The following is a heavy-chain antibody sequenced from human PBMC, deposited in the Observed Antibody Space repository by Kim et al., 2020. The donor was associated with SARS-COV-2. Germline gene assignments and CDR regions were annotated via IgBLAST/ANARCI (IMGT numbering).Heavy chain of an antibody. CDR3: ARGGSDFDY. D-gene: IGHD3-10*01. J-gene: IGHJ4*02. Sequence: GSPYSPDSVKGRLTISRDNSKTTLYLQMNSLRAEDTAVYYCARGGSDFDYWGQGTLVTVSS. V-gene: IGHV3-66*01. CDR2: GSP.